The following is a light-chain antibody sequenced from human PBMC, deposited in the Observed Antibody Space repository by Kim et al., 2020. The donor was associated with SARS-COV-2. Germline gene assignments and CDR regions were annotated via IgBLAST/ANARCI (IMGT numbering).Light chain of an antibody. CDR2: DAF. Sequence: VSPGERATLSCRASQSVSSTLDWYQQKPGQAPRLLIYDAFTRATGIPARFRGSGSGTEFTLTINSLQSEDSAVYYCQQSNSWPLTFGQGTRLEIK. J-gene: IGKJ5*01. CDR3: QQSNSWPLT. V-gene: IGKV3-15*01. CDR1: QSVSST.